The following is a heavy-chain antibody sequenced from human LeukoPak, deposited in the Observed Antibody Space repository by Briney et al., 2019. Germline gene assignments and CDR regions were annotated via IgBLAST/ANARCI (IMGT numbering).Heavy chain of an antibody. J-gene: IGHJ4*02. V-gene: IGHV1-18*01. CDR1: GYTFTTYG. CDR2: ISAYNGNT. CDR3: ARVFHDSSGYYPYYFDY. Sequence: ASVKVSCKASGYTFTTYGISWVRQAPGQGLEWMGWISAYNGNTNYVQKLQGRVTMTTDTSTSTAYMELRSLRSDDTAVYYCARVFHDSSGYYPYYFDYWGQGTLVTVSS. D-gene: IGHD3-22*01.